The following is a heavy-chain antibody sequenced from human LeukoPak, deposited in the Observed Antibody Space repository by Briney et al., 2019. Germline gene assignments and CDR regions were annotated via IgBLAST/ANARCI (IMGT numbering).Heavy chain of an antibody. CDR1: XXTVTSXY. J-gene: IGHJ5*02. CDR2: INPSGGST. CDR3: ARGTYYDFWSGSPRGRFDP. Sequence: KVSRXGXXXTVTSXYXHWVRQAPGQGLEWMGIINPSGGSTSYAQKFQGRVTMTRDTSTRTVYMELSSLRSEDTAVYYCARGTYYDFWSGSPRGRFDPWGQGTLVTVSS. V-gene: IGHV1-46*01. D-gene: IGHD3-3*01.